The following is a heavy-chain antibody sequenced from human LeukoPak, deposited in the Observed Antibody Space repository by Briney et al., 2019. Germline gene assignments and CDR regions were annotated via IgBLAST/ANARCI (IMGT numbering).Heavy chain of an antibody. CDR2: IKEDGSEK. V-gene: IGHV3-7*01. Sequence: GGSLRLSCAASGFTFNNFWMSWVRQAPGKGLEWVANIKEDGSEKYYVDSVKGRFTISRDNAKNSLYLQMNSLRVEDTAIFYCARYHHGYHGMGVWGQGTTVTVSS. D-gene: IGHD4-17*01. CDR1: GFTFNNFW. CDR3: ARYHHGYHGMGV. J-gene: IGHJ6*02.